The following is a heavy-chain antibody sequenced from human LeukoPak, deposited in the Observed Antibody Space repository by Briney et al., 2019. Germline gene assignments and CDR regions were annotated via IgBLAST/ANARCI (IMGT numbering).Heavy chain of an antibody. J-gene: IGHJ6*03. D-gene: IGHD3-3*01. CDR1: GFTFSSYA. CDR3: AKERFLEWFFIEEYYFYMDV. V-gene: IGHV3-23*01. Sequence: GGSLRLSCVASGFTFSSYAMSWVRQAPGKGLEWVSGISGSGDSTYLADSVKGRFTISRDNSKNTLYLQMNSLRAEDTAVYYCAKERFLEWFFIEEYYFYMDVWGKGTTVTVSS. CDR2: ISGSGDST.